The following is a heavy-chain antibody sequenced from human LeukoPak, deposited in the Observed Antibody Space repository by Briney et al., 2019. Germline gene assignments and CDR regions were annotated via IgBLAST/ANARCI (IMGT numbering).Heavy chain of an antibody. CDR1: GGSVSSGGYY. Sequence: SETLSLTCTVSGGSVSSGGYYWSWIRQHPGKGLEWIGYIYYCGSTYYNPSLKSRVTISVDTSKNQFSLKLSSVTAADTAVYYCARDWGYDFWSGPRPYYYYGMDVWGQGTTVTVSS. CDR3: ARDWGYDFWSGPRPYYYYGMDV. V-gene: IGHV4-31*03. J-gene: IGHJ6*02. D-gene: IGHD3-3*01. CDR2: IYYCGST.